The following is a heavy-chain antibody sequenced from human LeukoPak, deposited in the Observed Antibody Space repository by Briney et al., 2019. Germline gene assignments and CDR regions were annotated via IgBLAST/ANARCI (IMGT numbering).Heavy chain of an antibody. V-gene: IGHV4-59*08. CDR3: AKHLVATTPFFDY. J-gene: IGHJ4*02. CDR1: SDSISRYY. Sequence: SETLSLTCTVSSDSISRYYWSWIRQPPGKGLEWIAFIHYSGSTNYNPSLKSRVTISIDTSRNQFSLRLSSVTAADTAVYYCAKHLVATTPFFDYWGQGILVTVSS. D-gene: IGHD5-12*01. CDR2: IHYSGST.